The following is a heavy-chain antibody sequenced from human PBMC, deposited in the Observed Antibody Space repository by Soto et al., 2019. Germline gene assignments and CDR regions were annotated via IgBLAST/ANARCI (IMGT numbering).Heavy chain of an antibody. Sequence: PGGSLRLSCAASGFTFDDYTMHWVRQAPGKGLEWVSLISWDGGSTYYADSVKGRVTISRDNSKISLYLQMNSLRTEDTALYYWAKEFSRRVTSYYYGMDVWGQGTTVTVSS. J-gene: IGHJ6*02. CDR1: GFTFDDYT. D-gene: IGHD4-4*01. V-gene: IGHV3-43*01. CDR3: AKEFSRRVTSYYYGMDV. CDR2: ISWDGGST.